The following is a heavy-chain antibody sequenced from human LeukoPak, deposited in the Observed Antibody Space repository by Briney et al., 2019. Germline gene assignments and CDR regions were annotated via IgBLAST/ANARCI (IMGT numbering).Heavy chain of an antibody. V-gene: IGHV4-61*02. CDR3: ARVFVTTEYSFDI. D-gene: IGHD4-11*01. Sequence: SETLSLTCTVSGGSTSSGSYFWSWIRQPAGKGLEWIGRIYTSGSINYNPSLKSRVTVSIDTSKNRFSLKLSSVTAADTAVYYCARVFVTTEYSFDIWGQGTMVTVSS. J-gene: IGHJ3*02. CDR2: IYTSGSI. CDR1: GGSTSSGSYF.